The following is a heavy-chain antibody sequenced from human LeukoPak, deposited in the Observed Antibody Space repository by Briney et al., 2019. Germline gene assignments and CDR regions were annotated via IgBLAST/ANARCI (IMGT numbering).Heavy chain of an antibody. CDR2: IVVGSGNT. CDR3: AAPSVAATLSEDGMDV. V-gene: IGHV1-58*01. J-gene: IGHJ6*02. D-gene: IGHD2-15*01. Sequence: SVKVSCKASGFTFTSSAVQWVRQARGQRLEWIGWIVVGSGNTNYAQKFQERVTITRDMSTSTVYMELSSLRSEDTAVYYCAAPSVAATLSEDGMDVWGQGTTVTVSS. CDR1: GFTFTSSA.